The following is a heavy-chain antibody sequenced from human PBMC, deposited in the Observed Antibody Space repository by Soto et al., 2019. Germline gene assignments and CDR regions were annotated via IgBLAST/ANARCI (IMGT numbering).Heavy chain of an antibody. CDR1: GGSISSYY. CDR3: ARGQKVRYYDFWSGPAPYGMDV. J-gene: IGHJ6*02. Sequence: ASETLSLTCTVSGGSISSYYWSWIRQPPGKGLEWIGYIYYSGSTNYNPSLKSRVTISVDTSKNQFSLKLSSVTAADTAVYYCARGQKVRYYDFWSGPAPYGMDVWGQGTTVTVSS. D-gene: IGHD3-3*01. V-gene: IGHV4-59*01. CDR2: IYYSGST.